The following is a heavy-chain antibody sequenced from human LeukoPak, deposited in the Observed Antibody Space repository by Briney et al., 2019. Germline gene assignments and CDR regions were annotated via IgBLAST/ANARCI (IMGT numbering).Heavy chain of an antibody. J-gene: IGHJ6*03. D-gene: IGHD2-21*02. CDR3: ARVGVTGSPYYYYMDV. CDR2: MNPNSGNT. Sequence: GASVKVSCKASGYTFTSYDINWVRQATGHGLEWMGWMNPNSGNTGYAQKFQGRVTITRNTSISTAYMELSSLSSEHTAVYYCARVGVTGSPYYYYMDVWGKGTTVTVSS. CDR1: GYTFTSYD. V-gene: IGHV1-8*03.